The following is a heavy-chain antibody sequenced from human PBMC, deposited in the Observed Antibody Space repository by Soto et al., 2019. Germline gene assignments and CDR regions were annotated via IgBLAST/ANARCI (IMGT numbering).Heavy chain of an antibody. V-gene: IGHV3-74*01. J-gene: IGHJ4*02. CDR3: AETYYYDSSGYGLDY. CDR1: GFTFSSYW. Sequence: GGSLRLSCAASGFTFSSYWMHWVRQAPGKGLVWVSRINSDGSSTSYADSVKGRFTISRDNAKNTLYLQMNSLRAEDTAVYYCAETYYYDSSGYGLDYWGQGTLVTVSS. CDR2: INSDGSST. D-gene: IGHD3-22*01.